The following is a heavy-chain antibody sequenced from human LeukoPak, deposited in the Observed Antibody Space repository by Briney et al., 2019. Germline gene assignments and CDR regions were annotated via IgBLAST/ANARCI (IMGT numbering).Heavy chain of an antibody. V-gene: IGHV3-30*04. D-gene: IGHD5-12*01. CDR2: ISYDGSNK. Sequence: GGSLRLSCAASGFTFSTYEMNWVRQAPGKRLEWVAVISYDGSNKYYADSVKGRFTISRDNSKNTLYLQMNSLRAEDTAVYYCARGPSGYHNTGGQGTLVTVSS. CDR3: ARGPSGYHNT. J-gene: IGHJ4*02. CDR1: GFTFSTYE.